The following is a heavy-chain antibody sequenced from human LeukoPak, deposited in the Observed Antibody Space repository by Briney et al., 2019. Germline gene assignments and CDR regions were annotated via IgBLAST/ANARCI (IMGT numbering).Heavy chain of an antibody. CDR3: ARLPYSSSWYGIYYFDY. J-gene: IGHJ4*02. Sequence: SETLSLTCTVSGDSISSSSYYWGWIRQPPGKGLEWIGSIYSSGSTYYNPSLKSRVTISVDTSKNQFSLILSSVTAADTAAYYCARLPYSSSWYGIYYFDYWGQGTLVTVSS. D-gene: IGHD6-13*01. CDR2: IYSSGST. V-gene: IGHV4-39*01. CDR1: GDSISSSSYY.